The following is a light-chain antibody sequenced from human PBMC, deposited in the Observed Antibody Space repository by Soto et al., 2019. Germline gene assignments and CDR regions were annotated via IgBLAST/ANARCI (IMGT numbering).Light chain of an antibody. CDR1: QSINNW. CDR2: KAS. CDR3: QQYDTYWT. V-gene: IGKV1-5*03. J-gene: IGKJ1*01. Sequence: DIQMTQSPSTLSASVGDRVTITCRASQSINNWLAWYQQKPGKAPKLLIYKASNLDIGVPSRFSGSGSGTACTLTISSLQPDEFATYYCQQYDTYWTFGQGTKVEIK.